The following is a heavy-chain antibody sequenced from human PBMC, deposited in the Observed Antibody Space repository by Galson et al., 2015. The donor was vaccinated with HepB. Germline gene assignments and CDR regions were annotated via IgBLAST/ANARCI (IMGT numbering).Heavy chain of an antibody. J-gene: IGHJ4*02. CDR1: GFTFSSYG. D-gene: IGHD4-17*01. Sequence: SLRLSCAASGFTFSSYGMHWVRQAPGKGLEWVSYISSSGRITYYADSVKGRFTISRDNAKKSLYPQMNSLRAEDTAVYYCAREGGGYGDYGGTSYWGQGTLVTVSS. CDR3: AREGGGYGDYGGTSY. V-gene: IGHV3-48*04. CDR2: ISSSGRIT.